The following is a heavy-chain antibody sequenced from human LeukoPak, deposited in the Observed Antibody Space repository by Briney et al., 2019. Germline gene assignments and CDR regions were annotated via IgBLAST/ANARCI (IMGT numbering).Heavy chain of an antibody. CDR2: INHSGST. Sequence: SETLSLTCAVYGGSFSGYYWSWIRQPPGKGLEWIGEINHSGSTNYNPSLRSRVTISVDTSKNQFSLKLSSVTAADTAVYYCARGPILWNYYYYYMDVWGKGTTVTVSS. V-gene: IGHV4-34*01. CDR3: ARGPILWNYYYYYMDV. J-gene: IGHJ6*03. CDR1: GGSFSGYY. D-gene: IGHD2/OR15-2a*01.